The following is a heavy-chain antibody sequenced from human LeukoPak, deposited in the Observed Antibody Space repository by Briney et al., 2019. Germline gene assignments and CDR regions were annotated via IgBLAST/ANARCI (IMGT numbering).Heavy chain of an antibody. V-gene: IGHV3-21*01. CDR1: GFKFSSYS. J-gene: IGHJ4*02. CDR3: ARGTMFPYYFDY. Sequence: GGSLRLPCAASGFKFSSYSMKWVRQAPGKGLEWVSFISSSSSYIYYADSLKGRFTISRDNAKSSLYLQMNSLRAEDTAVYYCARGTMFPYYFDYWGQGTLVTVSS. CDR2: ISSSSSYI. D-gene: IGHD3-10*02.